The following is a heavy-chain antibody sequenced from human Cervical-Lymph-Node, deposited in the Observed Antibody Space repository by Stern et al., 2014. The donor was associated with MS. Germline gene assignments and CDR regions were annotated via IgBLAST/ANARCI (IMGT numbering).Heavy chain of an antibody. V-gene: IGHV4-59*01. D-gene: IGHD6-13*01. CDR3: ARDRGIAAAAPGWFDP. J-gene: IGHJ5*02. Sequence: QLQLQESGPGLVKPSETLSLTCNVSGGSISSYYWSWIRQPPGKGLEWIGYIYYSGSTNYNPSLKSRVTISVDTSKNQFSLKLSSVTAADTAVYYCARDRGIAAAAPGWFDPWGQGTLVTVSS. CDR1: GGSISSYY. CDR2: IYYSGST.